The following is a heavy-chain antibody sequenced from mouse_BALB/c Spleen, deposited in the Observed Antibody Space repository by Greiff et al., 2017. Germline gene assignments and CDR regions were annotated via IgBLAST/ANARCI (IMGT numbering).Heavy chain of an antibody. CDR2: INPSNGGT. CDR3: TRGSSYFDY. J-gene: IGHJ2*01. V-gene: IGHV1-53*01. D-gene: IGHD1-1*01. CDR1: GYTFTSYY. Sequence: QVQLQQPGAELVKPGASVKLSCKASGYTFTSYYMYWVKQRPGQGLEWIGGINPSNGGTNFNEKFKSKATLTVDKSSSTAYMQLSRLTSEDSAVYYCTRGSSYFDYWGQGTTLTVSS.